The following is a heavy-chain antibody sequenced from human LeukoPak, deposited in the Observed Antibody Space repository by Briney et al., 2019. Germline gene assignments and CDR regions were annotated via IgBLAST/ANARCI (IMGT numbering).Heavy chain of an antibody. CDR3: AKDEIGAVAGLLDY. J-gene: IGHJ4*02. V-gene: IGHV3-30*18. CDR2: ISYDGTNK. D-gene: IGHD6-19*01. CDR1: GFTFSSFG. Sequence: PGRSLRLSCEASGFTFSSFGMHWVRQAPGRGLEWVALISYDGTNKYYAGSVKGRFTISRDNSKNTLYLQMNSLTAEDTAVYYCAKDEIGAVAGLLDYWGQGILVTVSS.